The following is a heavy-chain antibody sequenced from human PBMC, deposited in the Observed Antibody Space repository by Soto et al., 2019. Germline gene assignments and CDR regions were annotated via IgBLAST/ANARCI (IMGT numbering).Heavy chain of an antibody. CDR1: GFDVSNTD. Sequence: EVQLVESGGDLVQRGGSLRLSCAASGFDVSNTDMSWVRQAPGKGLEWVSVIYSGGYTNYADSVKGRFIVSRVSPKNTLYLQMDSLRAEDTAVYYCAREAIIVIAAPEYYFDYWGQGTLVTVSS. J-gene: IGHJ4*02. CDR3: AREAIIVIAAPEYYFDY. CDR2: IYSGGYT. D-gene: IGHD3-22*01. V-gene: IGHV3-66*01.